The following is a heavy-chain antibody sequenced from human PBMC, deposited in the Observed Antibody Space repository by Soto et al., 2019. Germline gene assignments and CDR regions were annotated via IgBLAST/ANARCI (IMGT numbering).Heavy chain of an antibody. CDR1: GGPFSSYA. J-gene: IGHJ3*02. V-gene: IGHV1-69*01. D-gene: IGHD2-2*01. CDR2: IIPIFGTA. Sequence: QVQLVPSGAAVKKPGSSVKVSCKASGGPFSSYALSWVRQAPGQGLEWMGGIIPIFGTANYAQKFQGRVTITADESTSTAYMELSSLRSEDTAVYYCARDGESSTPDAFDIWGQGTMVTVSS. CDR3: ARDGESSTPDAFDI.